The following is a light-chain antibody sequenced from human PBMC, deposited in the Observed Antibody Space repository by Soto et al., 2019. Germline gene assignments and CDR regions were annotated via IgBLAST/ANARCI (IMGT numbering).Light chain of an antibody. CDR1: QSVSSY. V-gene: IGKV3-11*01. Sequence: EIVLSPAPTPLSFSPGERATLSFRASQSVSSYLAWYQQKPGQAPRLLIYDASNRATGIPARFSGSGSGTDFTLTISSLEPEDFAVYYCQQRSSWPITFGQGTRLEIK. CDR3: QQRSSWPIT. J-gene: IGKJ5*01. CDR2: DAS.